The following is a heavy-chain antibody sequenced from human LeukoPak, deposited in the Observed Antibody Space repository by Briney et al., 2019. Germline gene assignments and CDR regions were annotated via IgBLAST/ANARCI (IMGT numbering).Heavy chain of an antibody. J-gene: IGHJ1*01. CDR1: GFTFSSYW. CDR3: ARDGQYYYDSSSYYLAEYFQH. V-gene: IGHV3-74*01. Sequence: GGSLRLSCAASGFTFSSYWMHWVRQAPGKGLVWVSRINSDGSSTSYADSVKDRFTISRDNAKNTLYLQMNSLRAEDTAVYYCARDGQYYYDSSSYYLAEYFQHWGQGTLVTVSS. CDR2: INSDGSST. D-gene: IGHD3-22*01.